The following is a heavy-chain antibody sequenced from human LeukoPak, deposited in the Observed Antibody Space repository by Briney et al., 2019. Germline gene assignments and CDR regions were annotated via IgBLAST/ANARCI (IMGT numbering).Heavy chain of an antibody. Sequence: GGSLRLSCAASGFTFSNYNMNWVRQAPGKGLEWVSSISSGSSYIFYADSVKGRFTISRDNAKNSLYLHMNGLRAEDTALNYCARYSGTYRDYWGQGTLVTVSS. CDR3: ARYSGTYRDY. J-gene: IGHJ4*02. CDR1: GFTFSNYN. CDR2: ISSGSSYI. V-gene: IGHV3-21*01. D-gene: IGHD1-26*01.